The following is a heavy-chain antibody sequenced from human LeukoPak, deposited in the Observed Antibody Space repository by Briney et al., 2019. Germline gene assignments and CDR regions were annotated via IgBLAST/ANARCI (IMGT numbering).Heavy chain of an antibody. CDR2: IKHSGST. CDR1: GGSFSGYY. J-gene: IGHJ4*02. D-gene: IGHD1-26*01. CDR3: ARGGERELRGGDGNCFDY. Sequence: SETLSLTCAVYGGSFSGYYWRWIRQPPGKGLEWIGEIKHSGSTNYNPSHNSRVSISVDTSKNQASLKLSSVPGADTAVYYCARGGERELRGGDGNCFDYWGQGTLVTVSS. V-gene: IGHV4-34*01.